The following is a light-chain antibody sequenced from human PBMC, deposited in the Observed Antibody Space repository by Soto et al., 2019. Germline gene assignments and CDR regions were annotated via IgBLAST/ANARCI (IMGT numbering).Light chain of an antibody. J-gene: IGKJ3*01. CDR3: QHYGKFPLT. V-gene: IGKV3-20*01. CDR1: PGTDANY. CDR2: GAS. Sequence: EVVVTQSPGTLSLSPGERATLSCRASPGTDANYLAWYQQKPGQAPRLLIYGASSRATGIPDRFSGSGSRTAFTLTISRLDPEDFSMYYCQHYGKFPLTFGPGTRLDIK.